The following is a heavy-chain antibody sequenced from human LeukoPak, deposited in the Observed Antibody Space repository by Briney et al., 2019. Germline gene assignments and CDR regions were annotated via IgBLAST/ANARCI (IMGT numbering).Heavy chain of an antibody. D-gene: IGHD2-15*01. CDR1: GGSISSYY. J-gene: IGHJ3*02. Sequence: PSETLSLTCTVSGGSISSYYWGWIRQPPGKGLEWIGSIYYSGSTYYNPSLKSRVTISVDTSKNQFSLKLSSVTAADTAVYYCACITAYSAFDIWGQGTMVTVSS. CDR2: IYYSGST. V-gene: IGHV4-39*01. CDR3: ACITAYSAFDI.